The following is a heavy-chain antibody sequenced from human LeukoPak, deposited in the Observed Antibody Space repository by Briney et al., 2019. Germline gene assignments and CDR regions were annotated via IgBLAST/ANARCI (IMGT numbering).Heavy chain of an antibody. CDR3: ARDRSAAGIFDY. CDR2: ISYDGSNK. V-gene: IGHV3-30-3*01. J-gene: IGHJ4*02. CDR1: GFTFSSYA. Sequence: GGSLRLSCAASGFTFSSYAMHWVRQAPGKGLEWVAVISYDGSNKYYADSVKGRFTISRDSSKNTLFLEMNSLRAEDTAVYYCARDRSAAGIFDYWGQGTLVTVSS. D-gene: IGHD6-13*01.